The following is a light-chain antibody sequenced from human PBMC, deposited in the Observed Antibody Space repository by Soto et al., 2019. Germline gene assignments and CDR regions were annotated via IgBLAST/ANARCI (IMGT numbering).Light chain of an antibody. CDR3: SSYTSNETYV. V-gene: IGLV2-14*01. Sequence: ALTQPASVSGSPGQSITISCIGSSSDVGGYNYVSWYQQHSGKAPKLMIYQDTKRPSGISNRFSGSKSGNTASLTISGLQAEGEADYYCSSYTSNETYVFGNGTKVTVL. CDR2: QDT. J-gene: IGLJ1*01. CDR1: SSDVGGYNY.